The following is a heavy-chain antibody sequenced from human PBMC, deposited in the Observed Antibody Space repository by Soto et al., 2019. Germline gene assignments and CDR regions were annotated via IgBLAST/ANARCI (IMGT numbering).Heavy chain of an antibody. CDR1: GFTFSNAW. CDR3: TTPYSSSWYGLDYYYYGMDV. D-gene: IGHD6-13*01. Sequence: GSLRLSCAASGFTFSNAWMNWVRQAPGKGLEWVGRIKSKTDGGTTDYAAPVKGRFTISRDDSKNTLYLQMNSLKTEDTAVYYCTTPYSSSWYGLDYYYYGMDVWGQGTTVTVSS. V-gene: IGHV3-15*07. CDR2: IKSKTDGGTT. J-gene: IGHJ6*02.